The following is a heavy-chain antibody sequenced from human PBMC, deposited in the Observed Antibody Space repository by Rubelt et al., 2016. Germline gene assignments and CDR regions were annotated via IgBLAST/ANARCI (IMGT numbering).Heavy chain of an antibody. CDR3: AREDYSSSWPSGFDP. D-gene: IGHD6-13*01. CDR2: ISAYTGNT. V-gene: IGHV1-18*01. J-gene: IGHJ5*02. Sequence: VRQAPGQGLEWMGWISAYTGNTNYAQKLQGRVTMTTDTSTSTAYMELRSLRSDDTAVYYCAREDYSSSWPSGFDPWGQGTLVTVSS.